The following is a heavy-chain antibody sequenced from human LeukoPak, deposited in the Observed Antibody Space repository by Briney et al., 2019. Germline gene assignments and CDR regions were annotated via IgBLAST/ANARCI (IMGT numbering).Heavy chain of an antibody. CDR1: GFTFADYG. D-gene: IGHD3-3*01. Sequence: GGSLRLSCVASGFTFADYGMNWVRQAPGKGLEWVSGISGSGMSTYYADSVQGRFTVSRDNSKNTLYLQMNSLGAEDTAVYYCAKDPLSITIFGVVIMGRGYFDYWGQGTLVTVSS. CDR3: AKDPLSITIFGVVIMGRGYFDY. CDR2: ISGSGMST. J-gene: IGHJ4*02. V-gene: IGHV3-23*01.